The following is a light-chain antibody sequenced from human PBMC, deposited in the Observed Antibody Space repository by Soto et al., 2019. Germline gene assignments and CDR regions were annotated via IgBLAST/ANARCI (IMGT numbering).Light chain of an antibody. CDR3: QQYGSSPIT. CDR2: GAS. CDR1: QSVSSTY. J-gene: IGKJ5*01. Sequence: EIVLTQSPGTLSLSPGERATLSCRASQSVSSTYLAWYQQKPGQAPRLLIYGASTRATGIPDRFSGRGSGTDFTLTSSRLEPEDFAVYYCQQYGSSPITFGRGTRLEIK. V-gene: IGKV3-20*01.